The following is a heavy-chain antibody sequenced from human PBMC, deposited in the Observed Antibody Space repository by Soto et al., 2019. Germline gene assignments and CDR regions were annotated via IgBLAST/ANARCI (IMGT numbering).Heavy chain of an antibody. D-gene: IGHD3-16*02. CDR3: AKALVLSRYYDYIWGSYRYSSFDY. CDR1: GFTCSSYA. J-gene: IGHJ4*02. V-gene: IGHV3-23*01. CDR2: ISGSGGST. Sequence: GGSLRLSCAASGFTCSSYAMSWVRQAPGKGLEWVSAISGSGGSTYYADSVKGRFTISRDNSKNTLYLQMNSLRAEDTAVYYCAKALVLSRYYDYIWGSYRYSSFDYWGQGTLVTVSS.